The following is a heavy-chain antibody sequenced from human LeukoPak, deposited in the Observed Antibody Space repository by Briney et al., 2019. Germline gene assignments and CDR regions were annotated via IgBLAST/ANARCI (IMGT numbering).Heavy chain of an antibody. J-gene: IGHJ6*03. V-gene: IGHV1-18*01. Sequence: ASVKVSCKASGYTFTTYGITWVRQAPGQGLEWMGWISPDNGNTYFEQKLQGRLTMTTDTSTSTAYMELRSLRSDDTAVYYCAREMRVSIAPGEDYYYYYLDVWGKGTTVAVSS. CDR1: GYTFTTYG. CDR3: AREMRVSIAPGEDYYYYYLDV. CDR2: ISPDNGNT. D-gene: IGHD6-13*01.